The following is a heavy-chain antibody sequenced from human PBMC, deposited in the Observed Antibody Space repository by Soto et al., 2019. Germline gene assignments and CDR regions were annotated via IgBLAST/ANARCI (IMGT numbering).Heavy chain of an antibody. CDR1: GCSISSGGYY. Sequence: SETLSLTFTVSGCSISSGGYYWSWIRQHPGKGLEWIGYIYYSGRTYYNPSLHSRVSIAVDTTENQFSLKLTSVTAADTSVYYCARGSFSSSSSWFDRWGRGTLVTVYS. V-gene: IGHV4-31*03. CDR3: ARGSFSSSSSWFDR. J-gene: IGHJ5*02. D-gene: IGHD6-6*01. CDR2: IYYSGRT.